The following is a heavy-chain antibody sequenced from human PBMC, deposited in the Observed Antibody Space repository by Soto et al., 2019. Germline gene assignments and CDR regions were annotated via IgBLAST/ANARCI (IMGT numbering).Heavy chain of an antibody. J-gene: IGHJ4*02. Sequence: QITLNESGPTVVKPAETLTLTCTFSGFSLTTSGVGVGWIRQSPGKAPEWLALIYWDDDKRYSASLKSRLTIVKDTSKNQVVLTIASVDPADTATYYCAHRILRTVFGMVTTTAIYFDFWCQGTPIVVSS. V-gene: IGHV2-5*02. D-gene: IGHD3-3*01. CDR2: IYWDDDK. CDR1: GFSLTTSGVG. CDR3: AHRILRTVFGMVTTTAIYFDF.